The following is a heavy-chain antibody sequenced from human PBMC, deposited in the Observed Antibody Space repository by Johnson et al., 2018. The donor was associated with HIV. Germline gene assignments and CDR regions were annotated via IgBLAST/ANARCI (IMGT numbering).Heavy chain of an antibody. Sequence: VQLVESGGGVVQPGRSLRLSCAASGFTFSDYYMSWIRQAPGKGLEWISYISSSDSTLYSADSVQGRFTISRDNAKNSLYLQMNSLRVEDTAVYYCARMDAHDSDFWGQGTMVTVSS. CDR2: ISSSDSTL. CDR3: ARMDAHDSDF. J-gene: IGHJ3*01. D-gene: IGHD2-2*01. CDR1: GFTFSDYY. V-gene: IGHV3-11*04.